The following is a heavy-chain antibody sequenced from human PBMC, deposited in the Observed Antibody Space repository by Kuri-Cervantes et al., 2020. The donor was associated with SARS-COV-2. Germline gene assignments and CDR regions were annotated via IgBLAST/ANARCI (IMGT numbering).Heavy chain of an antibody. Sequence: SLKISCAASGFTFDDYAMHWVRQAPGKGLEWVSGISWNSGSIGYADSVKGRFTISRDNAKNSLYLQMNSLRAEDTAVYYCAREYIVGATFDYWGQGTLVTVSS. D-gene: IGHD1-26*01. CDR3: AREYIVGATFDY. J-gene: IGHJ4*02. CDR2: ISWNSGSI. CDR1: GFTFDDYA. V-gene: IGHV3-9*01.